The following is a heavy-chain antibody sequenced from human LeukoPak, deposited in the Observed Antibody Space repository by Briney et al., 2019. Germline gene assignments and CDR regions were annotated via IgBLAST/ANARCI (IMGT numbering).Heavy chain of an antibody. Sequence: SETLSLTCTVSGGSISSGDYYWSWIRQPPGKGLEWIGYIYYSGSTYYNPSLKSRVTISVDTSKNQFSLKLSSVTAADTAVYYCARALRPDYYDSSGYFHFDYWGQGTLVTVSS. CDR2: IYYSGST. V-gene: IGHV4-30-4*01. D-gene: IGHD3-22*01. CDR1: GGSISSGDYY. CDR3: ARALRPDYYDSSGYFHFDY. J-gene: IGHJ4*02.